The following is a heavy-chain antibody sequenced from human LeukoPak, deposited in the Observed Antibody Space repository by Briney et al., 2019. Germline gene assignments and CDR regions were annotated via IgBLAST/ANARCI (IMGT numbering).Heavy chain of an antibody. Sequence: RSETLSLTCAVSGYSISSGYYWAWIRQPPGKGLEWIGGIYHSGSTDYNTSLKSRVTISIDTSKNQFSLKLSSVTAADTAVYYCARDGGFYDFWSAITKYYFDLWGRGTLVTVSS. V-gene: IGHV4-38-2*02. D-gene: IGHD3-3*01. CDR2: IYHSGST. CDR3: ARDGGFYDFWSAITKYYFDL. CDR1: GYSISSGYY. J-gene: IGHJ2*01.